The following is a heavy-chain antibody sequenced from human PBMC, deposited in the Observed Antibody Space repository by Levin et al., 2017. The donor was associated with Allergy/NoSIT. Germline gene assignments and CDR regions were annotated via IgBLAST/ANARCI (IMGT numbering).Heavy chain of an antibody. J-gene: IGHJ4*02. CDR1: GGSISSSSYY. V-gene: IGHV4-39*01. CDR3: SRLSGMVVIATPDRYYFDY. D-gene: IGHD2-21*01. CDR2: IYYTGST. Sequence: SETLSLTCTVSGGSISSSSYYWGWIRQPPGKGLEWIGSIYYTGSTYYNPSLKSRVTISVDTSKNQFSLRLNSVTAADTALYYCSRLSGMVVIATPDRYYFDYWGQGTLVTVSS.